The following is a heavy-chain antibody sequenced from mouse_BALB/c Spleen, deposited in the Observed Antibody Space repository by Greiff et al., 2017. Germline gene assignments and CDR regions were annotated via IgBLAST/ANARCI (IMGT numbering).Heavy chain of an antibody. CDR2: ISYSGST. D-gene: IGHD1-1*01. CDR1: GYSITSDYA. V-gene: IGHV3-2*02. J-gene: IGHJ1*01. CDR3: AIGDYYGSSYWYFDV. Sequence: EVKLMESGPGLVKPSQSLSLTCTVTGYSITSDYAWNWIRQFPGNKLEWMGYISYSGSTSYNPSLKSRISITRDTSKNQFFLQLNSVTTEDTATYYCAIGDYYGSSYWYFDVWGAGTTVTVSS.